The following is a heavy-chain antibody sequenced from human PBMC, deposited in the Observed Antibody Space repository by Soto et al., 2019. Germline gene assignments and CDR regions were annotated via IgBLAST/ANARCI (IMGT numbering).Heavy chain of an antibody. J-gene: IGHJ3*02. Sequence: GGSLRLSCAASGFTFDDYAMHWVRQAPGKGLEWVSGISWNSGSIGYADSVKGRFTISRDNAKNSLYLQMNSLRAEDTALYYCAKDSIAARVDAFDIWGQGTMVTVSS. V-gene: IGHV3-9*01. CDR2: ISWNSGSI. CDR3: AKDSIAARVDAFDI. CDR1: GFTFDDYA. D-gene: IGHD6-6*01.